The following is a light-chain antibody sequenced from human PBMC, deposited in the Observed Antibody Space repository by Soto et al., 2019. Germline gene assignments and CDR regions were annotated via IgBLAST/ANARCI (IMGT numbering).Light chain of an antibody. CDR1: QSISNY. J-gene: IGKJ4*01. V-gene: IGKV1-27*01. CDR3: QRCNSAPLT. Sequence: DIQMTQSPSSLSASVGDRVTITCRASQSISNYLAWYQQKPGKVPKLLIYAASTLQSGVPSLFSGSGSGTDFTLIIRSLQPEDVGTYYCQRCNSAPLTFGGGTQVEIK. CDR2: AAS.